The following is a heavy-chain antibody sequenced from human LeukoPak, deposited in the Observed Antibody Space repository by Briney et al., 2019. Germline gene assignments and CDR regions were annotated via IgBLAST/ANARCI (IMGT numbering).Heavy chain of an antibody. D-gene: IGHD1-14*01. V-gene: IGHV1-8*01. CDR3: ARGRRDYEDFTGTGYYYYYYYMDV. CDR1: GYTFTRYD. CDR2: MNPNSGNT. Sequence: GASVKVSCKASGYTFTRYDINWVRQATGQGLQWMGWMNPNSGNTGYAQKFQGRVTMTRNTSISTAYMELSSLRSEDTAVYYCARGRRDYEDFTGTGYYYYYYYMDVWGKGTTVTVSS. J-gene: IGHJ6*03.